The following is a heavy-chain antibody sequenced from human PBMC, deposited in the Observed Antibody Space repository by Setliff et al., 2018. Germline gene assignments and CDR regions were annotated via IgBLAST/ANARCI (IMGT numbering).Heavy chain of an antibody. Sequence: PGGSLRLSCAASGFTFSSYWMHWVRQAPGKGLVWVSRINSDGSSTSYADSVKGRFTISRDNARDSLFLQMNTLRAEDTAVYYCAREVVGAPSAFDIWGQGTMVTVSS. CDR3: AREVVGAPSAFDI. V-gene: IGHV3-74*01. CDR2: INSDGSST. D-gene: IGHD1-26*01. CDR1: GFTFSSYW. J-gene: IGHJ3*02.